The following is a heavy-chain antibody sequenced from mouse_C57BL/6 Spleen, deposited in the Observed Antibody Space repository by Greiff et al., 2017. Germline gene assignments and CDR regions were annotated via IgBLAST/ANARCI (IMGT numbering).Heavy chain of an antibody. CDR3: ASRITTVVSWYFDV. V-gene: IGHV1-69*01. CDR2: IDPSDSYT. Sequence: VQLQQPGAELVMPWASVKLSCKASGYTFTSYWIHWVKQRPGQGLEWIGEIDPSDSYTNYNQMFTGKSTLTVDKYSSTAYMQLSSLTSEDSAVYYCASRITTVVSWYFDVWGTGTTVTVSS. J-gene: IGHJ1*03. D-gene: IGHD1-1*01. CDR1: GYTFTSYW.